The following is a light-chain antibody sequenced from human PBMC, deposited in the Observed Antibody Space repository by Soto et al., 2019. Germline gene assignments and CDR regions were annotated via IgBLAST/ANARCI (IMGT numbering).Light chain of an antibody. Sequence: AIRMTQSPSSLSASTGDRVTITCRASQSISSYLAWYQQKPGKAPKLLIYAASTLQSGVPSRFSGSGSGTDFTLTISCLQSEDFATYYCQQYYSYRITFGQGTRLEIK. CDR1: QSISSY. CDR2: AAS. J-gene: IGKJ5*01. V-gene: IGKV1-8*01. CDR3: QQYYSYRIT.